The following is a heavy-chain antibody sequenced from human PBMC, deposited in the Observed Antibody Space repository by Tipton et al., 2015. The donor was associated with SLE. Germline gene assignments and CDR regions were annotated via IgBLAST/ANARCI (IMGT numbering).Heavy chain of an antibody. CDR3: ARWGGYHDY. CDR1: GYSISSGHF. J-gene: IGHJ4*02. V-gene: IGHV4-38-2*01. Sequence: TLSLTCSVSGYSISSGHFWGWIRQPPGKGLEWIEIIYHTGSTYYNPSLKSRVTISLDTSKNQFSLSLTSVTAADTAVYYCARWGGYHDYWGQGTLVTVSS. D-gene: IGHD3-16*01. CDR2: IYHTGST.